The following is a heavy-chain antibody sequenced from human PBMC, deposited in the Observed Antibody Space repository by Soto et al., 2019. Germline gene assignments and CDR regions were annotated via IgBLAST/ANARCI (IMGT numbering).Heavy chain of an antibody. V-gene: IGHV3-9*01. J-gene: IGHJ6*03. CDR1: GFTFDDYA. CDR2: ISWNSGSI. Sequence: EVQLVESGGGLVQPGRSLRLSCAASGFTFDDYAMHWVRQAPGKGLEWVSGISWNSGSIGYADSVKGRFTISRDNAKNSLYLQMNSLRAEDTALYYCAKASPRYYYYYMDVWGKGTTVTVSS. CDR3: AKASPRYYYYYMDV.